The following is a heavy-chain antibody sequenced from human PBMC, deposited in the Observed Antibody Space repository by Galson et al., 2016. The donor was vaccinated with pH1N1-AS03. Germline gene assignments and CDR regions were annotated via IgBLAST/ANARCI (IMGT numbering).Heavy chain of an antibody. CDR1: GFTFSYYS. CDR2: ISSRGDSI. J-gene: IGHJ3*01. V-gene: IGHV3-48*01. D-gene: IGHD5-24*01. Sequence: SLRLSCAASGFTFSYYSMNWVRQAPGKGLEWVSYISSRGDSIYYANSVKGRFSIYRDNANNLVFLYMSSLTVEDTGLYYCAREVGRRDGYIWTSDAFDVWGRGTTVIVSA. CDR3: AREVGRRDGYIWTSDAFDV.